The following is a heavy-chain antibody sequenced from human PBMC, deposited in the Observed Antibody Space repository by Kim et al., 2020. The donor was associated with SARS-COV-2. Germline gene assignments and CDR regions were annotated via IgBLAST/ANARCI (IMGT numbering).Heavy chain of an antibody. V-gene: IGHV3-21*01. J-gene: IGHJ6*03. CDR1: GFTFSSYS. CDR2: ISSSSSYI. CDR3: ARTGLHHPWYYMDV. D-gene: IGHD4-4*01. Sequence: GGSLRLSCAASGFTFSSYSMNWVRQAPGKGLEWVSSISSSSSYIYYADSVKGRFTISRDNAKNSLYLQMNSLRAEDTAVYYCARTGLHHPWYYMDVWGKGTTVTVSS.